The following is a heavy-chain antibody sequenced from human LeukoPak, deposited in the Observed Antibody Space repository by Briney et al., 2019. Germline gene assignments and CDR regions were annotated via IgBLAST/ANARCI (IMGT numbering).Heavy chain of an antibody. CDR2: INPNSGAT. Sequence: ASVTVSCTASGYTFTCYYRLWVRQAPGQGFEWMGWINPNSGATNYAQKFQGRVTMTRDTSISTAYMELSRLRSDDTAVYYCAREAYSSSPSGYYGMDVWGQVTTVTVSS. D-gene: IGHD6-13*01. CDR1: GYTFTCYY. CDR3: AREAYSSSPSGYYGMDV. J-gene: IGHJ6*02. V-gene: IGHV1-2*02.